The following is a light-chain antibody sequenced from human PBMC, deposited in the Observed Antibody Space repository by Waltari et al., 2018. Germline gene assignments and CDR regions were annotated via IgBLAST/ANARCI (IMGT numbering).Light chain of an antibody. Sequence: IVMTQSPVTLSMSPGESATLSCRASQSLSSAFAWYQQKPGQAPRLLIYGTSTRATGTPARFSGSGSGTEFTLTISSLQSEDFAIYYCQQYNYWPWTFGQGTRVEIK. V-gene: IGKV3D-15*01. CDR2: GTS. CDR3: QQYNYWPWT. CDR1: QSLSSA. J-gene: IGKJ1*01.